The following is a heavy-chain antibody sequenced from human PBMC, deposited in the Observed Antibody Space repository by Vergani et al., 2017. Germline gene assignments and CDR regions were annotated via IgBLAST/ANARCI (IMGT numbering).Heavy chain of an antibody. CDR3: AGDFLTRVTTVGYCYIGV. V-gene: IGHV3-48*01. D-gene: IGHD1-1*01. CDR2: ITISSSNI. CDR1: GFTFSIYS. Sequence: EVQLLESGGDLVQPGGSLRLSCAASGFTFSIYSMNWVRQAPGKGLEWISYITISSSNIYYGDSVKGRFTISRDNAKNTLYLQINSLRAEDTAVYYCAGDFLTRVTTVGYCYIGVWGKGTTVTVSS. J-gene: IGHJ6*03.